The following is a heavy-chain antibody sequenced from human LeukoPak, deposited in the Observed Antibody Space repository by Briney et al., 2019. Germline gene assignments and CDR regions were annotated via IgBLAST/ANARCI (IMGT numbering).Heavy chain of an antibody. Sequence: ASVKVSCKASGYTFTGYYMHWVRQAPGQGLEWMGWINPNSGGTNYAQKFQGRVTMTRDTSISTAYMELSGLRSDDTAVYCCARDLEFYSSGWFYFDYWGQGTLVTVSS. D-gene: IGHD6-19*01. CDR1: GYTFTGYY. J-gene: IGHJ4*02. V-gene: IGHV1-2*02. CDR3: ARDLEFYSSGWFYFDY. CDR2: INPNSGGT.